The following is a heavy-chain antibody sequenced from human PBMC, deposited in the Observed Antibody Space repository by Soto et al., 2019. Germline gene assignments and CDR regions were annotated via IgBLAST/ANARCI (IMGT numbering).Heavy chain of an antibody. J-gene: IGHJ6*02. CDR2: INAGNGNT. CDR3: AREGYYSGSGSYSPPRYYGMDV. Sequence: VASVKVSCKASGYTFTSYAMHWVRQAPGQRLEWMGWINAGNGNTKYSQKFQGRVTITRDTSASTAYMELSSLRSEDTAVYYCAREGYYSGSGSYSPPRYYGMDVWGQGTTVTVSS. D-gene: IGHD3-10*01. V-gene: IGHV1-3*01. CDR1: GYTFTSYA.